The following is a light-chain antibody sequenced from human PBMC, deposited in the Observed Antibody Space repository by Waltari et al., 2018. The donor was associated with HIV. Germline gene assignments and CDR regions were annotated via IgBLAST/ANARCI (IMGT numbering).Light chain of an antibody. Sequence: DIQMTQSPSSLSASVGDRVTIPCRASQGISSYLAWFQQKPGKAPKSLIYGASNLQSGVPSNFSGSGSGTDFTLTINGLQPEDFATYYCQQYSSYPLTFGGGTTVEIK. CDR1: QGISSY. V-gene: IGKV1-16*02. CDR3: QQYSSYPLT. CDR2: GAS. J-gene: IGKJ4*01.